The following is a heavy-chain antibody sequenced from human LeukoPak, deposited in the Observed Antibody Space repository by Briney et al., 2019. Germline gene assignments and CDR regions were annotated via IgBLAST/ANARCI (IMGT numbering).Heavy chain of an antibody. Sequence: SETLSLTCTVSGGSISSGTYHWGWIRQPPGKGLEWIGEINHSGSTNYNLSLKSRVTISVDTSKNQFSLKLSSVTAADTAVYYCARGPRAYYYDSSGYYSRITFDYWGQGTLVTVSS. V-gene: IGHV4-39*07. CDR2: INHSGST. CDR3: ARGPRAYYYDSSGYYSRITFDY. J-gene: IGHJ4*02. D-gene: IGHD3-22*01. CDR1: GGSISSGTYH.